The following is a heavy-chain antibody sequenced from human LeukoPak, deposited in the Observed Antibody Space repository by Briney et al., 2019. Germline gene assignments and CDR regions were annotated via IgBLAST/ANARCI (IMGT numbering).Heavy chain of an antibody. J-gene: IGHJ4*02. V-gene: IGHV1-2*02. CDR1: GYTFTGYY. CDR2: INPNSGGT. Sequence: GASVKVSCKASGYTFTGYYMHSVRQAPGQGLEWMGWINPNSGGTNYAQKFQGRVTMTRDTSISTAYMELSRLRSDDTAVYYCARARGSNSGYDFSYWGQGTLVTVSS. CDR3: ARARGSNSGYDFSY. D-gene: IGHD5-12*01.